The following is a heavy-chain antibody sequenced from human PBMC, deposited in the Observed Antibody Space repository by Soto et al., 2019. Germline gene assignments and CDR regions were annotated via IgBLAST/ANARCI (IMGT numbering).Heavy chain of an antibody. CDR2: INNDGGDT. J-gene: IGHJ4*02. CDR3: GSVFEY. V-gene: IGHV3-74*01. Sequence: GGSLRLSCAASGFTFSDFWLHWVRQAPGKGLVWVARINNDGGDTSYADSVKGRFTMSRGNAKNMVYLQMNSLGVEDTAVYYCGSVFEYWGQGTQVTVSS. CDR1: GFTFSDFW.